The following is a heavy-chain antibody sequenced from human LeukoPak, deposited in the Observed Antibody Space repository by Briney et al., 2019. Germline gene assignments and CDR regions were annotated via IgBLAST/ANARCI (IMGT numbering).Heavy chain of an antibody. J-gene: IGHJ4*02. D-gene: IGHD3-22*01. CDR1: GYTFTSYG. V-gene: IGHV1-18*01. Sequence: ASVKVSCKASGYTFTSYGISWVRQAPGQGLEWMGWISAYNGNTNYAQKLQGRVTMTTETSTSTAYMELRSLRSDDTAVYYCARVIFGDYYYDSSGYPDYWGQGTLSPSPQ. CDR2: ISAYNGNT. CDR3: ARVIFGDYYYDSSGYPDY.